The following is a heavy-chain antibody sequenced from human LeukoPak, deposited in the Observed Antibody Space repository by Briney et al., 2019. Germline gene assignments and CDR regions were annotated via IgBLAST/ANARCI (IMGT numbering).Heavy chain of an antibody. CDR1: GGSISSYY. CDR3: AREAIAAAGTDY. D-gene: IGHD6-13*01. CDR2: IYYSGST. V-gene: IGHV4-59*12. Sequence: SETLSLTCTVSGGSISSYYWSWFGRPPGKGLEWIGYIYYSGSTNYNPSLKSRVTISVDTSKNQFSLKLSSVTAADTAVYYCAREAIAAAGTDYWGQGTLVTVSS. J-gene: IGHJ4*02.